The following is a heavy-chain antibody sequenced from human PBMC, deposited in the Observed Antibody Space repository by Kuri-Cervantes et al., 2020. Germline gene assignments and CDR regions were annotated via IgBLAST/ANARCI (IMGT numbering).Heavy chain of an antibody. CDR1: GFTFSAYG. CDR3: AKDSVRHIVVVTGAFDI. Sequence: GGSLRLSCVASGFTFSAYGIHWVRQAPGRGLEWVAFIESRGTDESYADSVKGRFIISRDNSKNTLYLQMNSLRAEDTAVYYCAKDSVRHIVVVTGAFDIWGQGTMVTVSS. J-gene: IGHJ3*02. CDR2: IESRGTDE. D-gene: IGHD2-21*02. V-gene: IGHV3-30*02.